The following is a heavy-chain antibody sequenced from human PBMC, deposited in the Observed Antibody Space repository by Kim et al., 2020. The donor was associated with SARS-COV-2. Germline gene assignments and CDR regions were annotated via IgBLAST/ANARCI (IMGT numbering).Heavy chain of an antibody. D-gene: IGHD4-4*01. CDR3: ARDPVADGYSFFDY. J-gene: IGHJ4*02. Sequence: SVQSRFTVSRDYYKNTLSLQMNSLRAEDTAIYYCARDPVADGYSFFDYWGQGTLVTVSS. V-gene: IGHV3-53*01.